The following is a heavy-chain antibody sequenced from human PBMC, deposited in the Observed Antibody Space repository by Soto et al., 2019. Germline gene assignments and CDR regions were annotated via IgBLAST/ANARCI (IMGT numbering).Heavy chain of an antibody. CDR3: ARRRIYNGYDS. V-gene: IGHV2-5*02. CDR2: IYWDDDQ. Sequence: QITLKESGPTLVKPTQTLTLTYTFSGFSLTTRGVGVGWIRQPPGKALEWLALIYWDDDQRYSPSLKNRLTVTKDTSKNQVVLTMTNMDPVDTGTYYCARRRIYNGYDSWGQGTLVTVSS. J-gene: IGHJ4*02. CDR1: GFSLTTRGVG. D-gene: IGHD5-12*01.